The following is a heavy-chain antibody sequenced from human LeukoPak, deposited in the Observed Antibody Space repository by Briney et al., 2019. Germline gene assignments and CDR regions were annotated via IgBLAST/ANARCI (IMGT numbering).Heavy chain of an antibody. D-gene: IGHD3-10*01. V-gene: IGHV1-8*01. J-gene: IGHJ3*02. CDR3: ARGYSYYGSGSSLNPTDAFDI. Sequence: ASVTVSFKASGYTFTSYDINWVRQATGQGPEWMGWMNPNSGNTGYAQKFQGRVTMTRNTSISTAYMELSSLRSEDTAVYYCARGYSYYGSGSSLNPTDAFDIWGQGTMVTVSS. CDR2: MNPNSGNT. CDR1: GYTFTSYD.